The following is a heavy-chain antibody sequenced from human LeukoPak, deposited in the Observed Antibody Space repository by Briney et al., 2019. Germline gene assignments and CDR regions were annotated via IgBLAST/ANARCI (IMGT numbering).Heavy chain of an antibody. CDR1: GFTFDDYA. Sequence: GGSLRLSCAASGFTFDDYAMHWVRQAPGKGLEWVSGISWNSGSIGYADSVKGRFTISRDNAKNSLYLQMNSLRAEDTAVYYCARDDSVVPAAFIDYWGQGTLVTVSS. D-gene: IGHD2-2*01. V-gene: IGHV3-9*01. CDR2: ISWNSGSI. CDR3: ARDDSVVPAAFIDY. J-gene: IGHJ4*02.